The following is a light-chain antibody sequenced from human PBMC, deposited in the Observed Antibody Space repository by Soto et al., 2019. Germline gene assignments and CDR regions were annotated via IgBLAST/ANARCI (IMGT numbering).Light chain of an antibody. Sequence: DMEMTQSPSSLSASVGDRVTITCRASQSISNYLNWYQHKPGKVPKLLIYAAYSLQSGVPTRFSGSGSGTDFTLTINSLQTEDFATYYCQQSYGTPLTFGGGTKIEIK. CDR3: QQSYGTPLT. CDR1: QSISNY. CDR2: AAY. V-gene: IGKV1-39*01. J-gene: IGKJ4*01.